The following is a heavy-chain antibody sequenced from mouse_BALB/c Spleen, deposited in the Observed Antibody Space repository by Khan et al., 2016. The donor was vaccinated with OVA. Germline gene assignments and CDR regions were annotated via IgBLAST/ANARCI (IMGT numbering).Heavy chain of an antibody. CDR1: GYGFTNYG. J-gene: IGHJ1*01. CDR3: ASGGYWYFDV. V-gene: IGHV9-3-1*01. CDR2: INTYTGEP. D-gene: IGHD1-1*02. Sequence: QIQLVQSGPEVKKPGETVKISCKASGYGFTNYGMNWVRQAPGKGLKWMGWINTYTGEPTYADDFKGRFAFSLETSASTAYLQINNLKNEDTATYFCASGGYWYFDVWGAGTTVTVSS.